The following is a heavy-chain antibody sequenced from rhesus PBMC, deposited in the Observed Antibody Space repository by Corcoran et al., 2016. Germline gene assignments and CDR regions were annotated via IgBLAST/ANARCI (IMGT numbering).Heavy chain of an antibody. D-gene: IGHD4-29*01. Sequence: QVQLVQSGAEVKQPGAAVKVSCKASGYTSPSYGMNWVRQAHGQGLEWMGWINTDTGNPTYAQSFKELFTFSMDTSISTAYLQISSLKAEDTAVYYCARLSYGSNDAFDFWGQGLRVTVSS. V-gene: IGHV7-114*01. CDR1: GYTSPSYG. CDR3: ARLSYGSNDAFDF. CDR2: INTDTGNP. J-gene: IGHJ3*01.